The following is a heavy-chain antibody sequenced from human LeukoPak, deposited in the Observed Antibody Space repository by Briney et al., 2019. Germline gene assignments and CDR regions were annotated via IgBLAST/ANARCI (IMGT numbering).Heavy chain of an antibody. V-gene: IGHV3-30*02. J-gene: IGHJ3*02. CDR2: IRYDESNK. D-gene: IGHD6-13*01. CDR3: ARSGSSLAFDI. CDR1: GFTFSSYG. Sequence: GGSLRLSCAASGFTFSSYGMHWVRQAPGKGLEWVAFIRYDESNKYYADSVKGRFTISRDNSKNTLYLQMNSLRAEDTAVYYCARSGSSLAFDIWGQGTMVTVSS.